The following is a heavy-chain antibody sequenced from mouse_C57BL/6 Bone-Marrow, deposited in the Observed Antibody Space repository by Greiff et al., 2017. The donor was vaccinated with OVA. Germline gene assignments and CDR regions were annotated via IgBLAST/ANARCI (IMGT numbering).Heavy chain of an antibody. CDR3: ARSPYLDWYFDV. D-gene: IGHD5-1*01. J-gene: IGHJ1*03. CDR2: IHPNSGST. V-gene: IGHV1-64*01. Sequence: QVQLKQPGAELVKPGASVKLSCKASGYTFTSYWMHWVKQRPGQGLEWIGMIHPNSGSTNYNEKFKSKATLTVDKSSSTAYMQLSSLTSEDSAVYYCARSPYLDWYFDVWGTGTTVTVSS. CDR1: GYTFTSYW.